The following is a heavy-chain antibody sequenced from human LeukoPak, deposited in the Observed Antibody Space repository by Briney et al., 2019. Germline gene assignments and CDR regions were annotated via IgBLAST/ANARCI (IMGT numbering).Heavy chain of an antibody. CDR2: IRSDGSDT. CDR3: ARDPGTDGSSWYVLDN. V-gene: IGHV3-74*01. D-gene: IGHD6-13*01. Sequence: PGGSLRLSCAASGFTFSDTWMHWVRQAPGEGLVWVSRIRSDGSDTRYVESVKGRFTISRDNAKNTLYLQMNSLRAEDTAVYYCARDPGTDGSSWYVLDNWGQGTLVTVSA. J-gene: IGHJ4*02. CDR1: GFTFSDTW.